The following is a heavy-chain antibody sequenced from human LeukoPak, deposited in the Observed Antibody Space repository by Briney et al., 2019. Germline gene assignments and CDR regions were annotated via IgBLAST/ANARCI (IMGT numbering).Heavy chain of an antibody. D-gene: IGHD5-18*01. CDR1: GFTFSSYG. J-gene: IGHJ6*03. CDR3: AKGFQGYSYGSGSYYYYYYMDV. V-gene: IGHV3-23*01. Sequence: GGSLRLSCAASGFTFSSYGMSWVRQAPGKGLEWVSAIDLSGVSTYYADSVKGRFTISRDNSKNTLYLQMNSLRAEETAVYYCAKGFQGYSYGSGSYYYYYYMDVWGKGTTVTISS. CDR2: IDLSGVST.